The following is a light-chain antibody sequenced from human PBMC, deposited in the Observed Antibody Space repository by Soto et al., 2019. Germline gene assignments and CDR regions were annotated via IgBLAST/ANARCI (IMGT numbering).Light chain of an antibody. CDR2: DAS. J-gene: IGKJ4*01. Sequence: EIVLTQSPATLSLSPGERAILSCRASQSISGYMAWYQQKPGQAPRLLIYDASNRAPGIPARFSGSGSGTDCTRTITGLEPEDFAGYYCQQRSNWPLTFGGGTKVDNK. CDR1: QSISGY. CDR3: QQRSNWPLT. V-gene: IGKV3-11*01.